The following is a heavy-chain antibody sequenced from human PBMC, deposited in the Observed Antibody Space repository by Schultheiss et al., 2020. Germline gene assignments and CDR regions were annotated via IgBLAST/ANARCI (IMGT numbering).Heavy chain of an antibody. V-gene: IGHV4-39*07. CDR1: GGSISSSSYY. Sequence: SETLSLTCTVSGGSISSSSYYWGWIRQPPGKGLEWIGRIYTSGSTNYNPSLKSRVTMSVDTSKNQFSLKLSSVTAADTAVYYCAREGYSGYETGKWGQGTLVTVSS. D-gene: IGHD5-12*01. CDR3: AREGYSGYETGK. CDR2: IYTSGST. J-gene: IGHJ4*02.